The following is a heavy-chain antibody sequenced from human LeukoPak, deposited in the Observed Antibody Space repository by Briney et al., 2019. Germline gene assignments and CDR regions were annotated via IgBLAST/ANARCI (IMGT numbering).Heavy chain of an antibody. D-gene: IGHD6-19*01. Sequence: GRSLRLSCAASGFTFSSYGMHWVRQAPGKGLEWVAVISYDGSNKYYADSVKGRFTISRDNSKNTLYLQMNSLRAEDTAVYYCAKGYSSGWHRPDMGYFDYWGQGTLVTVSS. CDR2: ISYDGSNK. V-gene: IGHV3-30*18. CDR3: AKGYSSGWHRPDMGYFDY. CDR1: GFTFSSYG. J-gene: IGHJ4*02.